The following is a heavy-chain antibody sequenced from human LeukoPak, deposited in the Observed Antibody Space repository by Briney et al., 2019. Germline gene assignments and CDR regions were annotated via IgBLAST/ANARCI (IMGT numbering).Heavy chain of an antibody. J-gene: IGHJ4*02. CDR2: IYYRGIT. Sequence: SETLSLTCTVSGGSISSYYWSWIRQPPGKGLEWMGYIYYRGITNYNPSLKRRVTISLDTSQNQFSLKLSSVPAADTAVYYCARTGGQQLADFDYWGQGTLVTVSS. CDR1: GGSISSYY. D-gene: IGHD6-6*01. CDR3: ARTGGQQLADFDY. V-gene: IGHV4-59*01.